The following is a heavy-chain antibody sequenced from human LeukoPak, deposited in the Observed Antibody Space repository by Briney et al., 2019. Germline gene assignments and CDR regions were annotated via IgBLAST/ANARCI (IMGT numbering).Heavy chain of an antibody. D-gene: IGHD3-10*01. CDR3: ARVDYYASGPFSYFDY. CDR2: ISYDGSNE. J-gene: IGHJ4*02. V-gene: IGHV3-30-3*01. CDR1: GFTFSGYA. Sequence: PGGSLRLSCAASGFTFSGYAMHWVSQAPGKGLEWVAVISYDGSNEYYADSVKGRFTISRDNSKNTLYLQMNSLSVEDTAVYYCARVDYYASGPFSYFDYWGQGTLVTVSS.